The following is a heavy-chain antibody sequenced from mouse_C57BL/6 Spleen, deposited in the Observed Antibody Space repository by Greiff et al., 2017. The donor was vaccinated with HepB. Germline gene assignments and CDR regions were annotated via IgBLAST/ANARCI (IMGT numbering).Heavy chain of an antibody. J-gene: IGHJ3*01. V-gene: IGHV5-9-1*02. CDR3: TRDRGSNWFAY. Sequence: EVQVVESGEGLVKPGGSLKLSCAASGFTFSSYAMSWVRQTPEKRLEWVAYISSGGDYIYYADTVKGRFTISRDNARNTLYLQMSSLKSEDTAMYYCTRDRGSNWFAYWGQGTLVTVSA. CDR1: GFTFSSYA. D-gene: IGHD2-5*01. CDR2: ISSGGDYI.